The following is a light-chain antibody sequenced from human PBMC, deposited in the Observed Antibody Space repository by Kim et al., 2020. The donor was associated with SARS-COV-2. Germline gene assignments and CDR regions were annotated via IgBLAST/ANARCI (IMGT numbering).Light chain of an antibody. CDR2: SNK. V-gene: IGLV1-44*01. Sequence: LTQPPSASGTPGQRVTTSCSGSSSNIGSNTVKWYQQLPGTAPKLLIYSNKQRPSGVPDRFSGSKSGTSASLAISGLQSEDEADYYCAAWDDSLNGYVLGAGTKVTVL. CDR1: SSNIGSNT. CDR3: AAWDDSLNGYV. J-gene: IGLJ1*01.